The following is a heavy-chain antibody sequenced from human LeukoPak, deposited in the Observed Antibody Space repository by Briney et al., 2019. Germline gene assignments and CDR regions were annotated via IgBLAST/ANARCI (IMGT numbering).Heavy chain of an antibody. CDR1: GGSFGGYY. Sequence: SETLSLTCAVYGGSFGGYYWSWIRQPPGKGLEWIGEINHSGSTNYNPSLKSRVTISVDTSKNQFSLKLSSVTAADTAVYYCARETDYWGQGTLVTVSS. J-gene: IGHJ4*02. CDR2: INHSGST. V-gene: IGHV4-34*01. CDR3: ARETDY.